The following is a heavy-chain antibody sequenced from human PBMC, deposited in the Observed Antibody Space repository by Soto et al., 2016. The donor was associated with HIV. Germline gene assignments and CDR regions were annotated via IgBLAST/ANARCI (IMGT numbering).Heavy chain of an antibody. CDR3: ARRGXSSGNYYRSWHFDL. D-gene: IGHD3-22*01. CDR1: GGSFSGYY. J-gene: IGHJ2*01. CDR2: INHSGNS. Sequence: QVQLQQWGAGLLKPSETLSLTCAVYGGSFSGYYWTWIRQPPGTGLEWIGEINHSGNSHNNPSLKSRVTISVDTSKNQFSLKLNSMTAADTAVYYCARRGXSSGNYYRSWHFDLVGPGTPVTVSS. V-gene: IGHV4-34*01.